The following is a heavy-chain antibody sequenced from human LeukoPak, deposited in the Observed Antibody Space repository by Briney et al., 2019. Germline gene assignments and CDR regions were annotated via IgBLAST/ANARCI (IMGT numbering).Heavy chain of an antibody. CDR2: INPNSGGT. CDR1: GYTFTGYY. J-gene: IGHJ6*02. Sequence: ASVKVSCKASGYTFTGYYMHWVQQAPGQGLEWMGWINPNSGGTNYAQKFQGRVTMTRDTSISTAYMELSRLRSDDTAVYYCARDMVRGYYYYGMDVWGQGTTVTVSS. CDR3: ARDMVRGYYYYGMDV. D-gene: IGHD3-10*01. V-gene: IGHV1-2*02.